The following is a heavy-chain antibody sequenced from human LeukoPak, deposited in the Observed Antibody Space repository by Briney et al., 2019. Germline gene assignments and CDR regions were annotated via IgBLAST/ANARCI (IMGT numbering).Heavy chain of an antibody. CDR2: INPSSGGT. V-gene: IGHV1-2*02. CDR1: GYTFTGYY. D-gene: IGHD6-13*01. Sequence: ASVKVSCKASGYTFTGYYMHWVRQAPGQGLEWMGWINPSSGGTNYAQKFQGRVTMTRDTSISTAYMELSRLRSDDTAVYYCARGGFGIAAAGTYYYYYYGMDVWGQGTTVTVSS. J-gene: IGHJ6*02. CDR3: ARGGFGIAAAGTYYYYYYGMDV.